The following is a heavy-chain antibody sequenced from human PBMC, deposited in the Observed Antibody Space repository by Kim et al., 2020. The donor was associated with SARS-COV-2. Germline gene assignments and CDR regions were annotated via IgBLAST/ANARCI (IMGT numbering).Heavy chain of an antibody. Sequence: SETLSLTCTVSGGSISSGSYYWSWIRQPAGKGLEWIGRIYTSGSTNYNPSLKSRVTISVDTSKNQFSLKLSSVTAADTAVYYCARDGGLRGMEYWFDPWGQGTLVTVSS. CDR2: IYTSGST. CDR1: GGSISSGSYY. V-gene: IGHV4-61*02. J-gene: IGHJ5*02. CDR3: ARDGGLRGMEYWFDP. D-gene: IGHD4-17*01.